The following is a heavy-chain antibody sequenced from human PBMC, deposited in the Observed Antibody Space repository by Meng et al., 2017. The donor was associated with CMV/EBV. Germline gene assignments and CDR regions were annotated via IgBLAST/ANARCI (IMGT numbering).Heavy chain of an antibody. V-gene: IGHV1-69*12. CDR3: AREVDDYGDGWYFDL. Sequence: QVQVVQSCDEVKTAGASGEVSCKASRGTFSSYAISWVRQAPGQGLEWMGGIIPIFGTANYAQKFQGRVTITADESTSTAYMELSSLRSEDTAVYYCAREVDDYGDGWYFDLWGRGTLVTVSS. J-gene: IGHJ2*01. CDR1: RGTFSSYA. D-gene: IGHD4-17*01. CDR2: IIPIFGTA.